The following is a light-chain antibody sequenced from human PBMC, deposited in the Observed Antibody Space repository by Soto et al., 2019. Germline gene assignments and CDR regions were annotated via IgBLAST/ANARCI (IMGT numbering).Light chain of an antibody. CDR3: QQSHSVPRT. CDR1: QSISSY. CDR2: AAS. J-gene: IGKJ3*01. V-gene: IGKV1-39*01. Sequence: DIQMTQSPSSLSASVGDRVTITCRASQSISSYLSWYQQKPGKAPKVLISAASSLQSGVPSRFSGSGSGTDFTLTISRLQPEDFATYYCQQSHSVPRTFGPGTKVDIK.